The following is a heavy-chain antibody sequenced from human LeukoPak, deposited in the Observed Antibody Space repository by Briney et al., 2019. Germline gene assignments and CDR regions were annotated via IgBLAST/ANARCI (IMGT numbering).Heavy chain of an antibody. Sequence: SETLSLTCTVSGGSISSYYWSWIRQPPGKGLEWIGYIYYSGSTNYNPSLKSRVTISVDTSKNQFSLKLSSVTAADTAVYYCARGGIVVVPAAIRVGDYYYYYMDVWGKGTTVTVSS. CDR1: GGSISSYY. D-gene: IGHD2-2*02. V-gene: IGHV4-59*01. J-gene: IGHJ6*03. CDR2: IYYSGST. CDR3: ARGGIVVVPAAIRVGDYYYYYMDV.